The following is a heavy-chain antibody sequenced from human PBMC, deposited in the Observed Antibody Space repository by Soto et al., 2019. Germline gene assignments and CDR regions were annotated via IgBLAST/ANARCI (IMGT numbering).Heavy chain of an antibody. CDR3: ASYGYGKAYYYGMDV. J-gene: IGHJ6*02. CDR2: IYYSGST. V-gene: IGHV4-31*03. Sequence: PSETLSLTCTVSGGSISSGGYYWSWIRQHPGKGLEWIGYIYYSGSTYYNPSLKSRDTISVDTSKNQFSLKLSSVTAADTAVYYCASYGYGKAYYYGMDVWGQGTTVTVSS. CDR1: GGSISSGGYY. D-gene: IGHD5-12*01.